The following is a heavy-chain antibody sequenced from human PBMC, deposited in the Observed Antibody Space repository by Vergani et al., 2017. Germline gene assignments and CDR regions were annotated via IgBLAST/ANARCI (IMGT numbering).Heavy chain of an antibody. D-gene: IGHD2-2*01. CDR3: ARYRIVVVXAAMFDYYYYGMDV. CDR2: ISAYNGNT. Sequence: QVQLVQSGAEVKKPGASVKVSCKASGYTFTSYGISWVRQAPGQGLEWMGWISAYNGNTNYAQKLQGRVTMTTDTSTSTAYMELRSLRSDDTAVYYCARYRIVVVXAAMFDYYYYGMDVWGQGTTVTVSS. CDR1: GYTFTSYG. V-gene: IGHV1-18*01. J-gene: IGHJ6*02.